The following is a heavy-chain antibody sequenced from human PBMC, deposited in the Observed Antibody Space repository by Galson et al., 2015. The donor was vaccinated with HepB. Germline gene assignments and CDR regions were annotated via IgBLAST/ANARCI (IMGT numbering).Heavy chain of an antibody. CDR2: IIPIFGTA. D-gene: IGHD2-15*01. V-gene: IGHV1-69*13. CDR3: ALGVVVAANYYYMDV. Sequence: SVKVSCKASGGTFSSYAINWVRQAPGQGLEWMGGIIPIFGTANYAQKFQGRVTITADESTSTAYMELSSLRSEDTAVYYCALGVVVAANYYYMDVWGKGTTVTVSS. CDR1: GGTFSSYA. J-gene: IGHJ6*03.